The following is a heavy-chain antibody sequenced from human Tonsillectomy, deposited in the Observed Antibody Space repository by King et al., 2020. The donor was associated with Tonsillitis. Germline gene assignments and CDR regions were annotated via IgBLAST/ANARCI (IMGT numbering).Heavy chain of an antibody. CDR1: GFTFDDYA. Sequence: VQLVESGGGLVQPGRSLRLSCAASGFTFDDYAMHWVRQAPGKGLEWVSGISWNSGSIGYADSVKGRFTISRDNAKNSLYLQMNSLRAEDTALYYCAKDKTLAVADIQFDYWGQGTLVTVSS. D-gene: IGHD6-19*01. CDR2: ISWNSGSI. CDR3: AKDKTLAVADIQFDY. V-gene: IGHV3-9*01. J-gene: IGHJ4*02.